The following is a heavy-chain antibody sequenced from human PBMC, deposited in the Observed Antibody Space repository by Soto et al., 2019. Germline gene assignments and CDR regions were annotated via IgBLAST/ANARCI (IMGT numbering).Heavy chain of an antibody. D-gene: IGHD4-17*01. J-gene: IGHJ3*02. CDR1: GFTFSPYV. CDR2: ISYDGNTE. Sequence: QVQLVESGGGVVHPGRSLRLSCAASGFTFSPYVVHWVRQAPGKGLEWVAVISYDGNTEYYADSVKGRFTIARDNSKSRLYLQMNSLRVEDTALYYCASVWTTVTTNDGFDIWGQGPMVTVSS. CDR3: ASVWTTVTTNDGFDI. V-gene: IGHV3-30-3*01.